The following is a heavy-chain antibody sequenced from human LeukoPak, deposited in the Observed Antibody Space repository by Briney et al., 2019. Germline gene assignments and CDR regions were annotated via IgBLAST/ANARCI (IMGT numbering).Heavy chain of an antibody. V-gene: IGHV4-31*03. CDR3: ARDLGVRGMDV. CDR2: LYYTGTT. J-gene: IGHJ6*02. D-gene: IGHD2-21*01. CDR1: GGSISSSSYY. Sequence: SETLSLTCTVSGGSISSSSYYWGWIRQPPGKGLEWIGYLYYTGTTYYNPSLKSRITISVDTSKTQFSLRLSSVSAADTAIYYCARDLGVRGMDVWGQGTTVTVSS.